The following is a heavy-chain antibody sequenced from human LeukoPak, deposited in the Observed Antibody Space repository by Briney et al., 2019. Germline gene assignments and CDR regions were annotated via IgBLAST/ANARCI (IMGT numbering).Heavy chain of an antibody. Sequence: ASETPSLTCAVYGGSFSGYYWSWIRQPPGKGLEWIGEINHSGSTNYNPSLKSRDTISVDTSKNQFSLKLSSVTAADTAVYYCASTMVPGVIDYWGQGTLVAVSS. V-gene: IGHV4-34*01. CDR3: ASTMVPGVIDY. CDR2: INHSGST. CDR1: GGSFSGYY. D-gene: IGHD3-10*01. J-gene: IGHJ4*02.